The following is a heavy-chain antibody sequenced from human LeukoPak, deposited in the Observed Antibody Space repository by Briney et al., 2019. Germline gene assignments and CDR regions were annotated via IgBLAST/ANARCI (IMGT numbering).Heavy chain of an antibody. J-gene: IGHJ3*02. CDR2: IYYSGST. D-gene: IGHD3-22*01. CDR1: GGSISSSSYY. Sequence: SETLSLTCTGSGGSISSSSYYWGWIRQPPGKGLGWVGSIYYSGSTYYNPSLKSRVTISVDTSKNQFSLKLNSVTAADTAVYYCATSRYYYDSSGYYNGAAFDIWGQGTMVTVSS. CDR3: ATSRYYYDSSGYYNGAAFDI. V-gene: IGHV4-39*01.